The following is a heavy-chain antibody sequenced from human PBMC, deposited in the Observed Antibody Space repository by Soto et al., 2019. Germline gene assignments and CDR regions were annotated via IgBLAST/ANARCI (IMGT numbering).Heavy chain of an antibody. CDR3: ARVSATLTYRFDP. CDR2: IYYSGTT. V-gene: IGHV4-31*03. Sequence: SETLSLTCTVSGGSISSGDYYLTWIRQHPGKGLEWIGYIYYSGTTYYNPSLKSRLTIFVDTSKNLFSLNLRSVTAADTAVYYCARVSATLTYRFDPWGQGTRVNVSS. J-gene: IGHJ5*02. D-gene: IGHD4-17*01. CDR1: GGSISSGDYY.